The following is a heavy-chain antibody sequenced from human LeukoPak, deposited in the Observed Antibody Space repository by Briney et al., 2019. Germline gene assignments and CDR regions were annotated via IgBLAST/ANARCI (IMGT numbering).Heavy chain of an antibody. J-gene: IGHJ4*02. CDR1: GFTFSSYA. CDR2: INHSGST. D-gene: IGHD6-13*01. Sequence: PGGSLRLSCAASGFTFSSYAMSWIRQPPGKGLEWIGEINHSGSTNYNPSLKSRVTISVDTSKNQFSLKLSSVTAADTAVYYCAREARYSSSWYVGGYFDYWGQGTLVTVSS. V-gene: IGHV4-34*01. CDR3: AREARYSSSWYVGGYFDY.